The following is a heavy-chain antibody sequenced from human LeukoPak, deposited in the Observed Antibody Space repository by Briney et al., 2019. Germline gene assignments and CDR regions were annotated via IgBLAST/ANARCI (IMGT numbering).Heavy chain of an antibody. CDR1: GFTFSSYW. CDR2: VNTDGRST. Sequence: GGSLRLFCAASGFTFSSYWMHWVRQAPGKGLVWVSRVNTDGRSTSYADSVKGRFTISRDHSKNTVDLLMNGLKPEDTAVYYCARDRGPGWFNPWGQGTLVTVSS. V-gene: IGHV3-74*01. D-gene: IGHD3-10*01. CDR3: ARDRGPGWFNP. J-gene: IGHJ5*02.